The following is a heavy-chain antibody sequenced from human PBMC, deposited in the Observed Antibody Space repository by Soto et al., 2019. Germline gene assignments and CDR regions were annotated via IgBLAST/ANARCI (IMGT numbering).Heavy chain of an antibody. D-gene: IGHD6-13*01. CDR2: KWYDGSNK. Sequence: GESLKISCAASGFTFSSYGMHWVRQAPGKGLEWVAVKWYDGSNKYYADSVKGRFTISRDNSKNTLYLQMNSLRAEDTAVYYCARDEDSSSWPSFDYWGQGTLVTVSS. J-gene: IGHJ4*02. CDR1: GFTFSSYG. V-gene: IGHV3-33*01. CDR3: ARDEDSSSWPSFDY.